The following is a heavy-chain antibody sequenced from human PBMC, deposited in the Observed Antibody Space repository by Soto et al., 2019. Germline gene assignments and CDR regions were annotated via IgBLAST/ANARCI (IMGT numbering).Heavy chain of an antibody. J-gene: IGHJ4*02. CDR3: AKATGGFDY. CDR1: GFTFSSYG. CDR2: ISYDGSNK. D-gene: IGHD3-10*01. Sequence: GGSLRLSCASSGFTFSSYGMHWVRQAPGKGLEWVAVISYDGSNKCYADSVKGRFTISRDNSKNTLYLQMNSLRAEDTAVYYCAKATGGFDYWGQGTLVTVSS. V-gene: IGHV3-30*18.